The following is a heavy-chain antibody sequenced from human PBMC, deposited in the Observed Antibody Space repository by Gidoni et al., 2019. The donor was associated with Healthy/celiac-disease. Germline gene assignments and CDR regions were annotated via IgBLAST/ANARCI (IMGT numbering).Heavy chain of an antibody. CDR2: IYWNDDK. V-gene: IGHV2-5*01. CDR3: AHSGNYYDSLIHGGFDY. Sequence: QITLKESGPTLVKPTQTLTLTCTFSGFSLSTSGVGVGWIRQPPGKALEWLALIYWNDDKRYSPSLKSRLTITKDTSKNQVVLTMTNMDPVDTATYYCAHSGNYYDSLIHGGFDYWGQGTLVTVSS. D-gene: IGHD3-22*01. J-gene: IGHJ4*02. CDR1: GFSLSTSGVG.